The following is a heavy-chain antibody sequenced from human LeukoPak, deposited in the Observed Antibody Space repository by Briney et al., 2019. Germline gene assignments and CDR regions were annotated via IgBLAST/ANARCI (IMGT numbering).Heavy chain of an antibody. J-gene: IGHJ4*02. V-gene: IGHV3-7*01. CDR3: ARAPIVVVPARRPTYFDF. D-gene: IGHD2-2*01. CDR1: GSTVSSYW. Sequence: GGSLRLACAPAGSTVSSYWMGWVRQPPGKWLGWVANIRQDEGEKYYVDSVKGRFTISRDNAKNSLYLQMNSLRVEDTAMYYCARAPIVVVPARRPTYFDFWGQGALVTVSS. CDR2: IRQDEGEK.